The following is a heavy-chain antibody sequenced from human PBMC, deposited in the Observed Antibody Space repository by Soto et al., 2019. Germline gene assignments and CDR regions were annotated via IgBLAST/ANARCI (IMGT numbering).Heavy chain of an antibody. CDR3: ARVRVSGSYRYFAL. J-gene: IGHJ2*01. CDR2: ISSSGSTI. V-gene: IGHV3-11*01. D-gene: IGHD1-26*01. CDR1: GFTFSDYY. Sequence: GGSLRLSCAASGFTFSDYYMSWIRQAPGKGLEWVSYISSSGSTIYYADSVKGRFTISRDNAKNSLYLQMNSLRAEDTAVYYCARVRVSGSYRYFALWGRGTRVTVSA.